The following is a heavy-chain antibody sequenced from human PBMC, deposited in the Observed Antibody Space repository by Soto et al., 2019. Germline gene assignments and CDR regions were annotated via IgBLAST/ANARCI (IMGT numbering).Heavy chain of an antibody. D-gene: IGHD2-15*01. V-gene: IGHV1-69*13. J-gene: IGHJ4*02. CDR3: AKADVVVTTTRWYFDY. CDR2: IIPIFPTS. CDR1: GGTFSSYA. Sequence: SVKVSCKASGGTFSSYAISWVRQAPGQGLEWMGGIIPIFPTSNYAQRFQGRVTITADESTSTAYMELSSLRPEDTAVYYCAKADVVVTTTRWYFDYWGQGTLVTVSS.